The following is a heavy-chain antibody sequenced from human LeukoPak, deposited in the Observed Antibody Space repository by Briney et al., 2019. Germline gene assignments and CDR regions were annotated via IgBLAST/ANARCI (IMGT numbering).Heavy chain of an antibody. V-gene: IGHV4-61*02. CDR1: GGSISSGSYY. J-gene: IGHJ3*02. Sequence: SETLSLTCTVSGGSISSGSYYWSWIRQPAGKGLEWIGRIYTSGSTNYNPSLKSRVTISVDTSKNQFSLKLSSVTAADTAVYYCARVDVVVVAATHDAFDIWGQGTMVTVSS. D-gene: IGHD2-15*01. CDR2: IYTSGST. CDR3: ARVDVVVVAATHDAFDI.